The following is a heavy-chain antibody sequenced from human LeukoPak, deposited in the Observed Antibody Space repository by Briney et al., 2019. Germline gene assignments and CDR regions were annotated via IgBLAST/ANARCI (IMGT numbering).Heavy chain of an antibody. CDR1: GYTFTRYY. CDR2: INPSGGST. D-gene: IGHD3-10*01. Sequence: ASVKVSCKASGYTFTRYYMYWVRQAPGQGLEWMGIINPSGGSTNYAQKFQGRVTITADESTSTAYMELSSLRSEDTAVYYCAGRGSASDYWGQGTLVTVSS. CDR3: AGRGSASDY. J-gene: IGHJ4*02. V-gene: IGHV1-46*01.